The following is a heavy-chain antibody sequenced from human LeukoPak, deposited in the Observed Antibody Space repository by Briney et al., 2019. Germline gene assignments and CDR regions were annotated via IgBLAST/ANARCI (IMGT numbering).Heavy chain of an antibody. D-gene: IGHD3-10*01. CDR2: IKQDGSEK. V-gene: IGHV3-7*04. CDR1: GFTFSSYW. J-gene: IGHJ6*03. CDR3: ARAIYGSENYYHYYMDV. Sequence: GGSLRLSCAASGFTFSSYWMSWVRQAPGKGLEWVANIKQDGSEKYYVDSVKGRFTISRDNAKNSLYLQMNSLRAEDTAVYYCARAIYGSENYYHYYMDVWGKGTTVTVSS.